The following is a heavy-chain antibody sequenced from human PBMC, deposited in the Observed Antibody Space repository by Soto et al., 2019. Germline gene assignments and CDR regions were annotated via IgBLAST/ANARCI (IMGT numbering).Heavy chain of an antibody. V-gene: IGHV1-69*01. CDR2: IIPIFGTA. D-gene: IGHD3-9*01. Sequence: QVQLVQSGAEVKKPGSSVKVSCKASGGTFSSYAISWVRQAPGPGLEWMGGIIPIFGTANYAQKFQGRVTITADESTSTAYMELSSLRSEDTAVYYCARDQNPLDLYYYYGMDVWCQGTTVTVSS. J-gene: IGHJ6*02. CDR1: GGTFSSYA. CDR3: ARDQNPLDLYYYYGMDV.